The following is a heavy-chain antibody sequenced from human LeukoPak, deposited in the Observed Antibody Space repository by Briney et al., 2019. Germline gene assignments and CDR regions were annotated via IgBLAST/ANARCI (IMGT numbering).Heavy chain of an antibody. D-gene: IGHD2-8*01. J-gene: IGHJ6*03. CDR2: IKQDGSEK. V-gene: IGHV3-7*01. CDR1: GFTFSSYW. Sequence: PGGSLRLSCAASGFTFSSYWMSWVRQAPGKGLEWVANIKQDGSEKYYVDSVKGRFTISRDNAKNSLYLQMNSPRAEDTAVYYCARLGSNYYYYMDVWGKGTTVTVSS. CDR3: ARLGSNYYYYMDV.